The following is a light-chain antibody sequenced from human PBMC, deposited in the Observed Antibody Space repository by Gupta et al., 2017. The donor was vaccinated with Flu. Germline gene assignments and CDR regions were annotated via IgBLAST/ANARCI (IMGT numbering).Light chain of an antibody. Sequence: IVFSQSPATLSVSPGERATLSCRASQSVSSNLAWYQQKPGQAPRLLIYGASTRATGIPARFSGSGSGTEFTLTISSLQSEDFAVYYCQQYNNWPRTFGQGTKVEIK. V-gene: IGKV3-15*01. J-gene: IGKJ1*01. CDR2: GAS. CDR3: QQYNNWPRT. CDR1: QSVSSN.